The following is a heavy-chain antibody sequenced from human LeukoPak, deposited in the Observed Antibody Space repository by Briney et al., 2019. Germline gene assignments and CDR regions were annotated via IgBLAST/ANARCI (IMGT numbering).Heavy chain of an antibody. V-gene: IGHV3-7*01. CDR1: GFTFNNYW. D-gene: IGHD3-10*01. Sequence: GGSLILSCAASGFTFNNYWMSWVRQAPGKGLERVTNIREDGSEKYYVDSVKGQFTISRDNAKNSLFLQMNYLRAEDTAIYYCARDLAGHYYGSGSSFDYWGQGTLVTVSS. CDR2: IREDGSEK. CDR3: ARDLAGHYYGSGSSFDY. J-gene: IGHJ4*02.